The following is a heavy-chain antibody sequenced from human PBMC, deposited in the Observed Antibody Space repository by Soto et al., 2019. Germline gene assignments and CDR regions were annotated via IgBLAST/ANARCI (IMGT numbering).Heavy chain of an antibody. CDR3: ARDQSFSGSSGWHYLDY. D-gene: IGHD3-22*01. J-gene: IGHJ4*02. CDR1: GFSFRSYS. CDR2: ISSGGTYI. V-gene: IGHV3-21*01. Sequence: DVQLVESGGGLVKPGESLTLSCVGSGFSFRSYSMNWVRQAPGKGLEWVASISSGGTYISYADSLKGRFRISRAENSLYLQMNSLTVEDTAVYYCARDQSFSGSSGWHYLDYWGQGTQVAVSS.